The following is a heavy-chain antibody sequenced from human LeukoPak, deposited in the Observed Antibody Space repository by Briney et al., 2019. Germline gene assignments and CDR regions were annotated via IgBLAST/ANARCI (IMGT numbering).Heavy chain of an antibody. CDR3: ARHLSYGSGSYYNLGY. Sequence: PGGSLRLSCAASGFTFSSYAMSWVRQAPGKGLEWVSYISSSGTTIYYADSVRGRFTISRDNAKDSLYLQMNSLRAGDTAVYYCARHLSYGSGSYYNLGYWGQGTLVTVSS. D-gene: IGHD3-10*01. CDR1: GFTFSSYA. CDR2: ISSSGTTI. J-gene: IGHJ4*02. V-gene: IGHV3-48*03.